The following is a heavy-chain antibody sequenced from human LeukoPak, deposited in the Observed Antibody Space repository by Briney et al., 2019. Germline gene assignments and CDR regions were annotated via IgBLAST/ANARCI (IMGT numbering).Heavy chain of an antibody. CDR1: GGTFSSYA. Sequence: GASVKVSCKASGGTFSSYAISWVRQAPGQGLEWMGGIIPIFGTANYAQKFQGRVTITADESTSTAYMELSSLRSEDTAVYYCARDLLGPIYGMDVRGQGTTVTVSS. V-gene: IGHV1-69*01. CDR3: ARDLLGPIYGMDV. D-gene: IGHD3-16*01. J-gene: IGHJ6*02. CDR2: IIPIFGTA.